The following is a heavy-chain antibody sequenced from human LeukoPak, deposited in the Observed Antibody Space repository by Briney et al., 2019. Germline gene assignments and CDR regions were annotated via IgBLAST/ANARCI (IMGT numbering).Heavy chain of an antibody. CDR3: TRVMWGAVVVAATQFDY. CDR2: IRRKTCGGTT. J-gene: IGHJ4*02. Sequence: PGGSLRLSCTASGFTFGDYAMSWVRQAPGKGLEWVGFIRRKTCGGTTGYAASVKGRFTISRDDSKSIAYLQMNSLKTEDTAVYYCTRVMWGAVVVAATQFDYWGQGTLVTVSS. V-gene: IGHV3-49*04. CDR1: GFTFGDYA. D-gene: IGHD2-15*01.